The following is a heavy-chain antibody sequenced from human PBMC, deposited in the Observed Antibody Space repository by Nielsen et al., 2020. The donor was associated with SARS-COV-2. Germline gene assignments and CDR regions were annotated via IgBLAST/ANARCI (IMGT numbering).Heavy chain of an antibody. D-gene: IGHD1-26*01. CDR1: GYSISSGYY. J-gene: IGHJ4*02. CDR3: ARANLREWELYDY. CDR2: IYHSGST. V-gene: IGHV4-38-2*02. Sequence: SETLSLTCTVSGYSISSGYYWGWIRQPPGKGLEWIGSIYHSGSTYYNPSLKSRVTISVDMSKNQFSLKLSSVTAADTAVYYCARANLREWELYDYWGQGTLVTVSS.